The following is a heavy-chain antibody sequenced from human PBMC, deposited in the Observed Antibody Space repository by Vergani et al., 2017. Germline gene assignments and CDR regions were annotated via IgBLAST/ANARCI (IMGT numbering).Heavy chain of an antibody. Sequence: EVQLVESGGGLVQPGRSLRLSCAASGFTFSSYSMNWVRQAPGKGLEWASSISSSSSYIYYADSVKGRFTISRDNAKNSLYLQMNSLRAEDTAVYYCARDRNPLRAFDIWGQGTMVTVSS. CDR1: GFTFSSYS. CDR3: ARDRNPLRAFDI. D-gene: IGHD1-14*01. CDR2: ISSSSSYI. J-gene: IGHJ3*02. V-gene: IGHV3-21*01.